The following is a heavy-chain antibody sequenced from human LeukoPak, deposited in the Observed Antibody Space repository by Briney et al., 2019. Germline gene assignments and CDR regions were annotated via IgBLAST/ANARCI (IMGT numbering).Heavy chain of an antibody. J-gene: IGHJ6*03. Sequence: ASVKVSCKASGGTFSRYAISWVRQAPGQGLEGMGGIIPIFGTANYAQKFQGRLTITTDESTSTAYMELSSMRSEDTAVYYCAWGGYYYYYMDVWGKGTTVTVSS. CDR1: GGTFSRYA. CDR2: IIPIFGTA. V-gene: IGHV1-69*05. D-gene: IGHD3-16*01. CDR3: AWGGYYYYYMDV.